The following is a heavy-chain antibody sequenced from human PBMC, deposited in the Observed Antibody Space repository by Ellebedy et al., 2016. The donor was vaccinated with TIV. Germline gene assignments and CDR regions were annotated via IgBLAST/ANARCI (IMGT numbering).Heavy chain of an antibody. D-gene: IGHD6-13*01. CDR3: ERGLPGRSLAAAGKVYDY. CDR2: INPSGCSP. Sequence: AASVKVSCKASGYTFTSYYMHWVRQAPGQGLEWMGIINPSGCSPSYAQKFQGRFPMARDTSTSTVYMELSSLRSEDEAVYYCERGLPGRSLAAAGKVYDYWGQGTLVTVSS. J-gene: IGHJ4*02. V-gene: IGHV1-46*01. CDR1: GYTFTSYY.